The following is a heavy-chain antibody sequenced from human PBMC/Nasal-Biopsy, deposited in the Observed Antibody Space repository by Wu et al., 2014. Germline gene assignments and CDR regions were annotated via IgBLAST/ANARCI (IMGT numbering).Heavy chain of an antibody. Sequence: TLSLTCSVSGGSISSGGYYWNWIRQRPGKGLEWIGCVFNRGDTYYNPSLKSRLSISMDASKNQYALRLTSVTAADTAVYFCARWFDPWGQGIRSPSPQ. J-gene: IGHJ5*02. CDR3: ARWFDP. CDR1: GGSISSGGYY. V-gene: IGHV4-31*03. CDR2: VFNRGDT.